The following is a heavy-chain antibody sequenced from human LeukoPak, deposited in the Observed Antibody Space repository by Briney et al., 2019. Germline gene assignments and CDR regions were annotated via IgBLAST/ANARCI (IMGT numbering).Heavy chain of an antibody. CDR2: ISGSGGST. J-gene: IGHJ4*02. Sequence: GGSLRLSCAASGFTFSSYAMSWVRQAPGKGLEWVSAISGSGGSTYYADSVKGRFTISRDNSKNTLYLQMNSLRGDDTAVYYCAKVHSSGWSTFDYWGQGSRVTVSS. CDR3: AKVHSSGWSTFDY. V-gene: IGHV3-23*01. D-gene: IGHD6-19*01. CDR1: GFTFSSYA.